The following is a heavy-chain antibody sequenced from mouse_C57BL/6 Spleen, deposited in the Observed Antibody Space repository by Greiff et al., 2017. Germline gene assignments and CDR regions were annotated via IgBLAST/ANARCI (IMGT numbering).Heavy chain of an antibody. J-gene: IGHJ2*01. V-gene: IGHV1-61*01. CDR2: IYPSDSET. CDR1: GYTFTSYW. Sequence: QVQLQQPGAELVRPGSSVKLSCKASGYTFTSYWMDWVKQRPGQGLEWIGNIYPSDSETHYNQKFKDKATLTVDKSSSTAYMQLSSLTSEDSAVXYCARSSSLSFDYWGQGTTLTVSS. CDR3: ARSSSLSFDY.